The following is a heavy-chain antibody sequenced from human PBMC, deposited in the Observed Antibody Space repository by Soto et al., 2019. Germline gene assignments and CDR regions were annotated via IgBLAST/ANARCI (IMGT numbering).Heavy chain of an antibody. D-gene: IGHD1-20*01. CDR2: INPSGGST. V-gene: IGHV1-46*01. J-gene: IGHJ5*02. CDR3: AREAGITGNNPWFDP. CDR1: GYTFTSYY. Sequence: ASVKVSCKASGYTFTSYYMHWVRQAPGQGLEWMGIINPSGGSTSYARKFQGRVTMTRDTSTSTVYMELSSLRSEDTAVYYCAREAGITGNNPWFDPWGQGTLVTVSS.